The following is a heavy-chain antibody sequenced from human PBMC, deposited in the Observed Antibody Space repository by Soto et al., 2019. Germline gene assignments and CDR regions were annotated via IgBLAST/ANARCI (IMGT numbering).Heavy chain of an antibody. CDR1: GFTFSSYS. Sequence: GGSLRLSCAASGFTFSSYSMNWVRQAPGKGLEWVSYISSSSSTIYYADSVKGRFTISRDNAKNSLYLQMNSLRAEDTAVYYCASYGGYAAMDAFDTWGQGTMVIV. J-gene: IGHJ3*02. V-gene: IGHV3-48*01. D-gene: IGHD5-12*01. CDR2: ISSSSSTI. CDR3: ASYGGYAAMDAFDT.